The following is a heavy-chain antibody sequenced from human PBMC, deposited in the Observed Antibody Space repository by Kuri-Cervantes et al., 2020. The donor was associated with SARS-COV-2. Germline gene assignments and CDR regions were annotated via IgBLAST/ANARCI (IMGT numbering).Heavy chain of an antibody. Sequence: SETLSLTCAVSGGSISSSNWWSWVRQPPGKGLEWIGEIYHSGSTNYNPSLKSRVTISVDKSKNQFSLKLSSVTAADTAVYYCARGQTPLKYGEADYYYYYMDVWGKGTTVTVSS. CDR3: ARGQTPLKYGEADYYYYYMDV. D-gene: IGHD4-17*01. CDR1: GGSISSSNW. CDR2: IYHSGST. J-gene: IGHJ6*03. V-gene: IGHV4-4*02.